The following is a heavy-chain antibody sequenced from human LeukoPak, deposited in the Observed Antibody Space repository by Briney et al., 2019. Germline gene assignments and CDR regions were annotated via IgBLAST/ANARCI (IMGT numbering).Heavy chain of an antibody. V-gene: IGHV3-74*01. CDR3: ARGGVAGGMDV. CDR2: INSDGYSI. CDR1: GFTFSSYW. D-gene: IGHD6-19*01. Sequence: PGGSLRLSCAVSGFTFSSYWMHWVRQVPGAGLVWVSRINSDGYSIGYADSVKGRFTISRDNAKNTLLLQVNSLRAEDTAVYYCARGGVAGGMDVWGQGTTVTVSS. J-gene: IGHJ6*02.